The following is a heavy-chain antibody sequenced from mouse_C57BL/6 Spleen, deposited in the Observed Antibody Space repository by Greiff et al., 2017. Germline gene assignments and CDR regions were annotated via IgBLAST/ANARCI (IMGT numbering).Heavy chain of an antibody. V-gene: IGHV1-59*01. CDR3: ARRDSTYAMDY. J-gene: IGHJ4*01. CDR2: IDPSDSYT. CDR1: GYTFTSYW. D-gene: IGHD2-5*01. Sequence: QVQLQQPGAELVRPGTSVKLSCKASGYTFTSYWMHWVKQRPGQGLEWIGVIDPSDSYTNYNQKFKGKATLTVDTSYSTAYMQLSSLTSEDSAVYYCARRDSTYAMDYWGQGTSVTVSS.